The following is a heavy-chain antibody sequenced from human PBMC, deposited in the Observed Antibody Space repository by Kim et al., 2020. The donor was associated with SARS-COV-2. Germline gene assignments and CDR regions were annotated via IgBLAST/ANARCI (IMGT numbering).Heavy chain of an antibody. CDR2: ISSSGSTI. Sequence: GGSLRLSCAASGFTFSSYEMNWVRQAPGKGLEWVSYISSSGSTIYYADSVKGRFTISRDNAKNSLYLQMNSLRAEDTAVYYCARNILVAFDIWGQGTMVTVSS. CDR1: GFTFSSYE. D-gene: IGHD2-8*02. J-gene: IGHJ3*02. V-gene: IGHV3-48*03. CDR3: ARNILVAFDI.